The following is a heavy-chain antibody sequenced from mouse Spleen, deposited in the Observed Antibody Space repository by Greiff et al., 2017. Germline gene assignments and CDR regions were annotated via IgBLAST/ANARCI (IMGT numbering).Heavy chain of an antibody. J-gene: IGHJ3*01. D-gene: IGHD2-14*01. CDR3: ARSEYRYDVSWFAY. Sequence: QLQQSGPELVKPGASVKISCKASGYAFSSSWMNWVKQRPGKGLEWIGRIYPGDGDTNYNGKFKGKATLTADKSSSTAYMQLSSLTSEDSAVYFCARSEYRYDVSWFAYWGQGTLVTVSA. CDR1: GYAFSSSW. V-gene: IGHV1-82*01. CDR2: IYPGDGDT.